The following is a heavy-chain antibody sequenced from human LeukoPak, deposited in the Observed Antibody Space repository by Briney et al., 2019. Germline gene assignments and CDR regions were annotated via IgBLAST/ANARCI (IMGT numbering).Heavy chain of an antibody. D-gene: IGHD3-22*01. J-gene: IGHJ4*02. Sequence: SETLSLTCTASGGSISSNYWSCIRQPPGEGLEWIGYIYYSGSTIYNPSLKSRVTISVDTSKNQFSLKLSSVTAADTAVYYCARRAYSSGYYYFDYWGQGTLATVSS. V-gene: IGHV4-59*01. CDR1: GGSISSNY. CDR3: ARRAYSSGYYYFDY. CDR2: IYYSGST.